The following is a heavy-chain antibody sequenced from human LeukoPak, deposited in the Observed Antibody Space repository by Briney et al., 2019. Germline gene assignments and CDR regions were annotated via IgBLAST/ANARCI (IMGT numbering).Heavy chain of an antibody. CDR2: IYYSGST. Sequence: SQTLSLTCTVSGGSISSGGYYWSWIRQHPGKGLEWIGYIYYSGSTYYNPSLKSRVTISVDTSKNQFSLKLSSVTAADTAVYYCARSRDYDFWSGTPENYGRDVWGQGTTVTVS. CDR3: ARSRDYDFWSGTPENYGRDV. D-gene: IGHD3-3*01. J-gene: IGHJ6*02. CDR1: GGSISSGGYY. V-gene: IGHV4-31*03.